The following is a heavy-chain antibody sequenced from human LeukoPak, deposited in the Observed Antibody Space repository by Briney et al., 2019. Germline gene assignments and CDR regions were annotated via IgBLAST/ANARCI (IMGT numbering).Heavy chain of an antibody. Sequence: GGSLSLSCVSSGFIFSRYWINWVRQAPGKGLEWVANINEDGSGKYYADSVKGRFAISRDNAKNSLYLQMNSLRAEDTAVYYCARGAGGVWGKGTTVTVSS. D-gene: IGHD3-16*01. V-gene: IGHV3-7*04. CDR2: INEDGSGK. CDR1: GFIFSRYW. J-gene: IGHJ6*04. CDR3: ARGAGGV.